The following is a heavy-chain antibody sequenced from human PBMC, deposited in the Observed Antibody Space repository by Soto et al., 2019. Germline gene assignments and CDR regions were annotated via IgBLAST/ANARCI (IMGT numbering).Heavy chain of an antibody. J-gene: IGHJ6*03. CDR2: ISAYNGNT. D-gene: IGHD3-3*01. CDR3: ARGSPPSSSFWSGPYYYYYYMDV. CDR1: GYTFTSYG. Sequence: QVQLVQSGAEVKKPGASVKVSCKASGYTFTSYGISWVRQAPGQGLEWMGWISAYNGNTNYAQKLQGRVTMTTDTSTSTAYMELRRLRSDDTALYYCARGSPPSSSFWSGPYYYYYYMDVWGKGTTVTVSS. V-gene: IGHV1-18*01.